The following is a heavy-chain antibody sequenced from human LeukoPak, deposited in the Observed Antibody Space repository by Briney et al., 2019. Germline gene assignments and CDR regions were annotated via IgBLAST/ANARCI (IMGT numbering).Heavy chain of an antibody. Sequence: SVKVSCKASGGTFSSYAISWVRQAPGQGLEWMGRIIPIFGTANYAQKFQGRVTITTDESTSTAYMELSSLRSEDTAVYYCARNDYGDSYYYYYMDVWGKGTTVTVSS. CDR3: ARNDYGDSYYYYYMDV. D-gene: IGHD4-17*01. CDR2: IIPIFGTA. J-gene: IGHJ6*03. V-gene: IGHV1-69*05. CDR1: GGTFSSYA.